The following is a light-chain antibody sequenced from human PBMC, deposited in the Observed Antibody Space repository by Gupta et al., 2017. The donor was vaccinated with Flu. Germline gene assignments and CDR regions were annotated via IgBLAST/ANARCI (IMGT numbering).Light chain of an antibody. CDR3: QQDDSFPWT. Sequence: PSFTSASTGDRVTISSLRTQGISTSSAWSHQKPGKAPELPLYAASAVQSGVPSTFSGSGSVTXFTLTIXSLQSADFATYYCQQDDSFPWTFGXGTKVEIK. CDR1: QGISTS. J-gene: IGKJ4*02. CDR2: AAS. V-gene: IGKV1D-8*01.